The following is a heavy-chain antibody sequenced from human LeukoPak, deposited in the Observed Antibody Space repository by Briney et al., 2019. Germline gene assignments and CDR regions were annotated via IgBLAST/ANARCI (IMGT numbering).Heavy chain of an antibody. CDR3: ARDWNRYAY. D-gene: IGHD1-1*01. Sequence: PSQTLSLTCSVSGGSISSCTYSWGWIRQPPGKGLEWIGSFSCSGSTYYNPSLKSRVTISVDTSKSQFSLYMDSVTAADTAVYYCARDWNRYAYWGQGTLVTVSS. J-gene: IGHJ4*02. CDR2: FSCSGST. V-gene: IGHV4-39*07. CDR1: GGSISSCTYS.